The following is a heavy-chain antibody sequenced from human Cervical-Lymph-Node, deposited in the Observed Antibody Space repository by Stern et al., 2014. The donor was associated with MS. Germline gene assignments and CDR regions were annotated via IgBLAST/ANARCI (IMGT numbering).Heavy chain of an antibody. CDR1: GGTFSSYA. D-gene: IGHD6-19*01. V-gene: IGHV1-69*01. J-gene: IGHJ4*02. CDR2: IIPIFGTA. Sequence: VQLVESGAEVKKPGSSVKVSCKASGGTFSSYAISWVRQAPGQGLEWMGEIIPIFGTANYAQKFQGGVRITADEATSTGYMELSSLRSEDTAVYYCARGEKQWLSLWDYWGQGTLVTVSS. CDR3: ARGEKQWLSLWDY.